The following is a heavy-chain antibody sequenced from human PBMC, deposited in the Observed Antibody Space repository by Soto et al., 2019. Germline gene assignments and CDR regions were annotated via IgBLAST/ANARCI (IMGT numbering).Heavy chain of an antibody. Sequence: QLQLQESGPGLVKPSETLSLTCTVSGGSISSSSYYWGWIRQPPGKGLEWIGTIYYSGSTYYNPSLKSRITISVDTSKNQFSLKLSSVTAADTAVYYCARRSSNWYSFDYWGQGALVTVSS. CDR1: GGSISSSSYY. J-gene: IGHJ4*02. CDR2: IYYSGST. D-gene: IGHD6-13*01. CDR3: ARRSSNWYSFDY. V-gene: IGHV4-39*01.